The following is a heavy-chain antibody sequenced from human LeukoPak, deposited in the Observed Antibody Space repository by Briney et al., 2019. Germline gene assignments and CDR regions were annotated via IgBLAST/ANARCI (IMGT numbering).Heavy chain of an antibody. CDR2: ISWNSGSI. V-gene: IGHV3-9*03. CDR1: GFTFDDYA. D-gene: IGHD6-19*01. CDR3: AKDGPSSGWFSFAFDI. Sequence: GGSLRLSCAASGFTFDDYAMHWVRQAPGKGLEWVSGISWNSGSIGYADSVKGRFTISRDNAKNSLYLQMNSLRAEGMALYYCAKDGPSSGWFSFAFDIWGQGTMVTVSS. J-gene: IGHJ3*02.